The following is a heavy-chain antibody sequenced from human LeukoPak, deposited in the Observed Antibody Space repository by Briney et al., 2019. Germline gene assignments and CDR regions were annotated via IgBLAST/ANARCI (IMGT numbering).Heavy chain of an antibody. CDR3: ARRGLRYFDWLFEA. CDR1: GGSISSSSYY. CDR2: IYYSGST. V-gene: IGHV4-39*01. J-gene: IGHJ5*02. D-gene: IGHD3-9*01. Sequence: SETLSLTCTVSGGSISSSSYYWGWIRQPPGKGLEWIGSIYYSGSTYYNPSLKSRVTISVDTSKNQFSLKLSSVTAADTAVYYCARRGLRYFDWLFEAWGQGTLVTVSS.